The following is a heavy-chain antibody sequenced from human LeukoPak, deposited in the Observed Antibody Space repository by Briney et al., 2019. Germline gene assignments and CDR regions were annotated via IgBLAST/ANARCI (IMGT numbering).Heavy chain of an antibody. J-gene: IGHJ4*02. D-gene: IGHD3-10*01. CDR3: ARATDYYGSGSYLDY. CDR1: GGSISSYY. CDR2: IYYSGST. V-gene: IGHV4-59*01. Sequence: SETLSLTCTVSGGSISSYYWSWIRQPPGKGLEWIGYIYYSGSTNYNPSLKSRVTISVDTSKNQFSLKLSSVTDADTAVYYCARATDYYGSGSYLDYWGQGTLVTVSS.